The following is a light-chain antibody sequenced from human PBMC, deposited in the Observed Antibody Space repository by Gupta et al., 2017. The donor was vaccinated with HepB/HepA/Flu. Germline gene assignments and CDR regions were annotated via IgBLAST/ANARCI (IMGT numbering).Light chain of an antibody. J-gene: IGLJ2*01. Sequence: SALPQPPSVSGSPGPSITISCPGSSSDVGGYNYVSCYQQPTAKAHNLMIYDFSHRPSGVSNRFSGSKSGNTASLTISGLQAEDEADYYCSSVTSGNTQVFGGGTKLTVL. CDR3: SSVTSGNTQV. CDR1: SSDVGGYNY. V-gene: IGLV2-14*03. CDR2: DFS.